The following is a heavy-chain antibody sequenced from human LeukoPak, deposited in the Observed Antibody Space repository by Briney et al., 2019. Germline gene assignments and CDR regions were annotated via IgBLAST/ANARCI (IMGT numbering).Heavy chain of an antibody. CDR1: GYTFTSYD. CDR2: MNPNSGNT. D-gene: IGHD3-16*02. V-gene: IGHV1-8*01. CDR3: ASDGVWGSYRLIDY. J-gene: IGHJ4*02. Sequence: GASVKVSCKASGYTFTSYDINWVRQATGQGLEWMGWMNPNSGNTGYAQKFQGRVTMTRNNSISTAYMELSSLKSEDTAVYYCASDGVWGSYRLIDYWGQGTLVTVSS.